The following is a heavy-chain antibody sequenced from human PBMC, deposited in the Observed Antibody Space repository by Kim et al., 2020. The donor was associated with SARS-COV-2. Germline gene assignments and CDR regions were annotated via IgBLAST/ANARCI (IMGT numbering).Heavy chain of an antibody. CDR2: ISYDGSNK. D-gene: IGHD3-10*01. CDR3: AKAKVRGVIGVDY. V-gene: IGHV3-30*18. J-gene: IGHJ4*02. CDR1: GFTFSSYG. Sequence: GGSLRLSCAASGFTFSSYGMHWVRQAPGKGLEWVAVISYDGSNKYYADSAKGRFTISRDNSKNTLYLQMNSLRAEDTAVYYCAKAKVRGVIGVDYWGQGT.